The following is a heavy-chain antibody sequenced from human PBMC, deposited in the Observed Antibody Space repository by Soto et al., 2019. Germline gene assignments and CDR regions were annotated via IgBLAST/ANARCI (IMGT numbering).Heavy chain of an antibody. J-gene: IGHJ6*02. V-gene: IGHV1-69*13. CDR2: IIPIFGTA. Sequence: GASVKVSCKASGGTFSSYAISWVRQAPGQGLEWMGGIIPIFGTANYAQKFQGRVTITADESTSTAYMELSSLRSEDTAVYYCAYGKKIVVVIISAYYYGMDVWGQGTTVTVSS. D-gene: IGHD3-22*01. CDR3: AYGKKIVVVIISAYYYGMDV. CDR1: GGTFSSYA.